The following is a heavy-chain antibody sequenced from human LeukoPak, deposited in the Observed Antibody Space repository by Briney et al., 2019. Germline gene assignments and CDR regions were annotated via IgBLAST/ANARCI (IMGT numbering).Heavy chain of an antibody. V-gene: IGHV1-69*13. J-gene: IGHJ3*02. CDR2: IIPISGTA. CDR1: GGTFSSYA. CDR3: ARKVNEGIAAAGGAFDI. Sequence: SVKVSCKASGGTFSSYAISWVRQAPGQGLEWMGGIIPISGTANYAQKFQGRVTITADESTSTAYMELSSLRSEDTAVYYCARKVNEGIAAAGGAFDIWGQGTMVTVSS. D-gene: IGHD6-13*01.